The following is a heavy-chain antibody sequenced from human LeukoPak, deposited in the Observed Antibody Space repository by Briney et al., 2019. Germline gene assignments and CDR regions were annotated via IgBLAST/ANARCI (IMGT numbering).Heavy chain of an antibody. D-gene: IGHD3-22*01. CDR3: AKGSKLVVITRDHYLAV. CDR1: GFTVSSNY. CDR2: IYSGGST. V-gene: IGHV3-66*01. Sequence: GGSLRLSCAASGFTVSSNYMSWVRQAPGKGLEWVSVIYSGGSTYYADSVKGRFSISRDNSKNCLYLQMNSLRAEDTAVYYCAKGSKLVVITRDHYLAVWGKGTTVTISS. J-gene: IGHJ6*03.